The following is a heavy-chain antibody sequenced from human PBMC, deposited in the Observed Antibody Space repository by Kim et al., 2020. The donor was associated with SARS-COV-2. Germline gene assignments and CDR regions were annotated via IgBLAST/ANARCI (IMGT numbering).Heavy chain of an antibody. CDR2: IYYSGST. V-gene: IGHV4-39*01. J-gene: IGHJ4*02. Sequence: SVTLSLTCTVSGGSISSSSYYWGWIRQPPGKGLEWIGSIYYSGSTYYNPSLKSRVTISVDTSKNQFSLKLSSMTAADTAVYYCARQRPPFYDYVWGSYRYPFDYWGQGTLVTVSS. CDR1: GGSISSSSYY. CDR3: ARQRPPFYDYVWGSYRYPFDY. D-gene: IGHD3-16*02.